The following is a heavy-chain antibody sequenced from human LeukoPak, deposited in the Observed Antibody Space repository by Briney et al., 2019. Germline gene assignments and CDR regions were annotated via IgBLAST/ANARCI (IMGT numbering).Heavy chain of an antibody. J-gene: IGHJ4*02. CDR3: ARGGYQLLWY. V-gene: IGHV3-7*04. CDR2: IKQDGSEK. D-gene: IGHD2-2*01. Sequence: GGSLRLSCAASGFTFSTYWMSWVRQAPGTGLEWGASIKQDGSEKSYVDSVKGRFTIPRDNAKNSLYLQMNSLRAEDTAVYYCARGGYQLLWYWGQGTLVTVSS. CDR1: GFTFSTYW.